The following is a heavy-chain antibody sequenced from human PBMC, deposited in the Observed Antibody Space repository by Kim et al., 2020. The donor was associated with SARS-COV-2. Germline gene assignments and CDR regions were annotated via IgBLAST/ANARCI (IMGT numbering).Heavy chain of an antibody. CDR2: T. Sequence: TYDADSVKGRFTISRDNSKNTLYLQMNSLRAEDTAVYYCAKGAAAAGIFGYWGQGTLVTVSS. V-gene: IGHV3-23*01. J-gene: IGHJ4*02. CDR3: AKGAAAAGIFGY. D-gene: IGHD6-13*01.